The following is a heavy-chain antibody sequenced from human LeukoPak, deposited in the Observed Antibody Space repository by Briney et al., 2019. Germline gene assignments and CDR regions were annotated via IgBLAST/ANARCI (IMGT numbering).Heavy chain of an antibody. CDR2: IKQDGSLE. Sequence: PGGSLRLSCVASGFTFENYWMHWVRQAPGKGPEWVANIKQDGSLEHYKDSVKGRFTISRDNAKNSLILQMDSLRAEDTAVYYCARWTGVIDSWGQGTLVTVSS. CDR1: GFTFENYW. J-gene: IGHJ4*02. V-gene: IGHV3-7*01. CDR3: ARWTGVIDS. D-gene: IGHD2-21*01.